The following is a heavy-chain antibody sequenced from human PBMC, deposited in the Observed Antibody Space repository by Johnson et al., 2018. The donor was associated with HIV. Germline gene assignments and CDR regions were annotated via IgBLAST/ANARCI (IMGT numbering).Heavy chain of an antibody. Sequence: MLLVETGGDLIQPGGSLRLSCAASGFTVSSNYMSWVRQAPGKGLEWVSTIYSGDSTYYADSVKGRFTISRDNSKNTLYLQMNSLRAEDTAVYYCARTLWVGKESAFDIWGQGTMVTVSS. D-gene: IGHD3-16*01. V-gene: IGHV3-53*02. CDR2: IYSGDST. J-gene: IGHJ3*02. CDR3: ARTLWVGKESAFDI. CDR1: GFTVSSNY.